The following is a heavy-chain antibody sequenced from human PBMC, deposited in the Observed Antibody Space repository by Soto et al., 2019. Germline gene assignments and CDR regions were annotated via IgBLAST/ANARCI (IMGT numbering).Heavy chain of an antibody. CDR1: GFTVSSNY. CDR2: IYSGGST. V-gene: IGHV3-53*01. Sequence: EVQLVESGGGLIQPGGSLRLSCAASGFTVSSNYMSWVRQAPGKGLEWVSVIYSGGSTYYADSVKGRFTISRDNSKNTLYLQMNSLRAEDTPVYYCARGAYCSGGSCYDYWGQGTLVTVSS. J-gene: IGHJ4*02. D-gene: IGHD2-15*01. CDR3: ARGAYCSGGSCYDY.